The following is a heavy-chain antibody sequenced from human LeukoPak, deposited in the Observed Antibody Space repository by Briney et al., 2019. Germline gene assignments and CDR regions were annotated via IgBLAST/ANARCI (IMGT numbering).Heavy chain of an antibody. CDR3: AKFPGAHYGMDV. CDR2: ISGSGGST. J-gene: IGHJ6*02. CDR1: GFTFSSYA. Sequence: GGSLRLSCAAAGFTFSSYAMSWVRQAPGKGLEWVSAISGSGGSTYYADSVKGRFTISRDNSKNTLYLQMNSLRAEDTAVYYCAKFPGAHYGMDVWGQGTTVTVSS. D-gene: IGHD3-10*01. V-gene: IGHV3-23*01.